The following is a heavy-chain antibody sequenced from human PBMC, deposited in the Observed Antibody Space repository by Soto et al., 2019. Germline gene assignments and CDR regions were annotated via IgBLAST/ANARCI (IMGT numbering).Heavy chain of an antibody. V-gene: IGHV3-48*03. Sequence: EVQLVESGGGLVQPGGSLRLSCAASGFTFSSYEMNWVRQAPGKGLEWVSYISSSGSTIYYADSVKGRFTISRDNAKNSLYLQMNSLRAEDTAVYYCASIGSSWMYYYGMDVWGQGTTVTVSS. CDR2: ISSSGSTI. CDR3: ASIGSSWMYYYGMDV. J-gene: IGHJ6*02. D-gene: IGHD6-13*01. CDR1: GFTFSSYE.